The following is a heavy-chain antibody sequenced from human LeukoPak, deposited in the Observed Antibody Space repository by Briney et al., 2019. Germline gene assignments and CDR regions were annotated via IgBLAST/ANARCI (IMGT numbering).Heavy chain of an antibody. D-gene: IGHD3-10*01. Sequence: GGSLRLSCAASGFTFSPYAMNWVRQAPGKGLEWVSSIGDSSRSIFYADSVKGRFTISRDNAKNSLYLQMDSLRAEDTAVYYCAREGGVLGEAFDVWAKGQWSPSLQ. CDR1: GFTFSPYA. V-gene: IGHV3-21*01. CDR2: IGDSSRSI. CDR3: AREGGVLGEAFDV. J-gene: IGHJ3*01.